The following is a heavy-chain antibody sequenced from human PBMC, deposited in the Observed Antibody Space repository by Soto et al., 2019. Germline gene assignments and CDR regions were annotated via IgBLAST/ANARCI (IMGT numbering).Heavy chain of an antibody. CDR2: ISYDGSNK. Sequence: GGSLRLSCAASGFTFSSYVMHWVRQAPGKGLEWVAVISYDGSNKYYADSVKGRFTISRDNSKNTLYLQMNSLRAEDTAVYYCAKEGQHSFDYWGQGTLVTVSS. CDR1: GFTFSSYV. CDR3: AKEGQHSFDY. J-gene: IGHJ4*02. V-gene: IGHV3-30*18.